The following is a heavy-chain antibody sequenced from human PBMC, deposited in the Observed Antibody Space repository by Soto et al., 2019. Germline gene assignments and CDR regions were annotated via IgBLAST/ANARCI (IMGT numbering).Heavy chain of an antibody. J-gene: IGHJ4*02. V-gene: IGHV3-23*01. CDR2: ISGSGGSP. CDR3: AKSPGTRFWSGYYSDY. Sequence: GGSLRLSCAASGFTFSSYAMSWVRQAPGKGLEWVSAISGSGGSPYYADSVKGRFTISRDNSKNALYLQMNSLRAEDTAVYFCAKSPGTRFWSGYYSDYWGQGTLVTVSS. CDR1: GFTFSSYA. D-gene: IGHD3-3*01.